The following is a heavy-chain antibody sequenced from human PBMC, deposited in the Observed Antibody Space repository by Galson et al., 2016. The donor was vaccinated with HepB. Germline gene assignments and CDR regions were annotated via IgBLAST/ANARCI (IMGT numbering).Heavy chain of an antibody. CDR1: GYSFTSYW. D-gene: IGHD6-25*01. V-gene: IGHV5-51*01. CDR3: ARHGSAAVPYYGMDV. J-gene: IGHJ6*02. Sequence: QSGAEVKKPGESLKISCKGSGYSFTSYWIGWVRQMPGKGLEWMGIIYPGDSDTRYSPSFQGQVTIPADKSISTAYLQWSSLKASDTAMYYCARHGSAAVPYYGMDVWGQGTTVTVSS. CDR2: IYPGDSDT.